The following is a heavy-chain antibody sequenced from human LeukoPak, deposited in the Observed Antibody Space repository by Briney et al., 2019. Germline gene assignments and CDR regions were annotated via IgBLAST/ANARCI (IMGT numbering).Heavy chain of an antibody. CDR1: GYSENFYG. CDR2: INPNSGGT. V-gene: IGHV1-2*02. J-gene: IGHJ4*02. D-gene: IGHD6-13*01. CDR3: AREGIAAAGRPGDFDY. Sequence: ASVKVSCKTSGYSENFYGITWVRQAPGQGLEWMGWINPNSGGTNYAQKFQGRVTMTRDTSISTAYMELSRLRSDDTAVYYCAREGIAAAGRPGDFDYWGQGTLVTVSS.